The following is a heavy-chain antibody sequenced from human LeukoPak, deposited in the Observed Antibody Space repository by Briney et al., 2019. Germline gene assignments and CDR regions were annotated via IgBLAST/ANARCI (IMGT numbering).Heavy chain of an antibody. D-gene: IGHD6-19*01. V-gene: IGHV4-4*07. J-gene: IGHJ5*02. CDR1: GGSISYFY. Sequence: SETLSLTCTVSGGSISYFYWSWIRQPAGKGLEWIGRIYTSGSTNYNPSLKSRVTILVDTSKNQYSLKLSSVTAADTAVYYCARGTWLVHAGWFDPWGQGTLVTVSS. CDR3: ARGTWLVHAGWFDP. CDR2: IYTSGST.